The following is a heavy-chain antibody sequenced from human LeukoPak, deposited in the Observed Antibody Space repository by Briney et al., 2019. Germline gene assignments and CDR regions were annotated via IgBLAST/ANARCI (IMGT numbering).Heavy chain of an antibody. D-gene: IGHD2-15*01. Sequence: GGSLRLSCAASGFTFSTYAMNLVRQAPGKGLEWVSIISGSGGNTFYADAVKGPFTISRDNSKNTLYLQMNNLRDEATAVYYCAKDPPCSGGTCYGYFESWGQGTLVTVSS. CDR3: AKDPPCSGGTCYGYFES. V-gene: IGHV3-23*01. CDR1: GFTFSTYA. CDR2: ISGSGGNT. J-gene: IGHJ4*02.